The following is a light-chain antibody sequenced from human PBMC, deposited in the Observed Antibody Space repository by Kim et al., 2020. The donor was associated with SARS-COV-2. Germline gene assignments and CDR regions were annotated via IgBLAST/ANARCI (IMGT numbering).Light chain of an antibody. CDR3: QAWDSSVV. CDR2: QDS. V-gene: IGLV3-1*01. Sequence: VPVSRGQTASITCSGDKLGDKYACWYQQKPGQSPVLVIYQDSKRPSGIPERFSGSNSGNTATLTISGTQAMDEADYYCQAWDSSVVFGGGTQLTVL. CDR1: KLGDKY. J-gene: IGLJ2*01.